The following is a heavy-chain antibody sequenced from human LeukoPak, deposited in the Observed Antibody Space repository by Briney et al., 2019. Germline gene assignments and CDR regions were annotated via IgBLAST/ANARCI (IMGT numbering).Heavy chain of an antibody. J-gene: IGHJ6*02. V-gene: IGHV3-33*01. CDR1: GFTFSSYG. CDR2: IWYDGSNK. CDR3: ARDLLNVDTGYYYYGMDV. Sequence: GRSLRLSCAASGFTFSSYGMHWVRQAPGKGLEWVAVIWYDGSNKYYADSVKGRFTISRDNSKNTLYLQMNSLRAEDTAVYYCARDLLNVDTGYYYYGMDVWGQGTTVTVSS. D-gene: IGHD5-18*01.